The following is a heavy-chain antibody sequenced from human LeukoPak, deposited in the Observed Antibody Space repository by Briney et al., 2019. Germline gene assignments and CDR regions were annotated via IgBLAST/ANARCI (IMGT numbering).Heavy chain of an antibody. V-gene: IGHV1-2*02. J-gene: IGHJ5*01. CDR2: INPNTGVT. D-gene: IGHD2-15*01. Sequence: ASVKVSCKASGYTFTDYYMHWVRQAPGHGLEWMGWINPNTGVTNYAQKFLGRVTMTRDTSISTAYMELSRLRSDDTAVYYCARDLVAATLPCWFDSWGQGTLVTVSS. CDR3: ARDLVAATLPCWFDS. CDR1: GYTFTDYY.